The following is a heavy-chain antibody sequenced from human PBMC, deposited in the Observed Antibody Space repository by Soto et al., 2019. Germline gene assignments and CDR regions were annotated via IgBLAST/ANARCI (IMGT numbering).Heavy chain of an antibody. CDR2: ISWNSGSI. CDR3: AKDDGGYWNFRPMTY. D-gene: IGHD1-7*01. J-gene: IGHJ4*02. CDR1: GFTFDDYA. Sequence: GGSLRLSCAASGFTFDDYAMHWVRQAPGKGLEWVSGISWNSGSIGYADSVKGRFTISRDNAKNSLYLQMNSLRAEGTALYYCAKDDGGYWNFRPMTYWGQGTLVTVSS. V-gene: IGHV3-9*01.